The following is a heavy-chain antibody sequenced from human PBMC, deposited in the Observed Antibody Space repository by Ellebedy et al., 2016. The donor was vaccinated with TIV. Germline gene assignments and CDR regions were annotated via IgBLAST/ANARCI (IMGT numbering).Heavy chain of an antibody. CDR1: GGTFSTSG. CDR2: VIPIFGIA. CDR3: ARDNRYYSENGGTFAFDL. Sequence: AASVKVSCKTSGGTFSTSGVSWVRLAPGRGPEWMGRVIPIFGIANYAPDFQGRVTMTADTSTSTAYMELSTPTSEDTAVYDCARDNRYYSENGGTFAFDLWGQGTMVKVSS. V-gene: IGHV1-69*04. D-gene: IGHD3-22*01. J-gene: IGHJ3*01.